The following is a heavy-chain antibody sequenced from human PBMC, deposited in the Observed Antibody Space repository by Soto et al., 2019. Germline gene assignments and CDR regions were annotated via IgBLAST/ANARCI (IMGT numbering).Heavy chain of an antibody. CDR2: IYSGGST. Sequence: PGGSLRLSCAASGFTVSSNYMSWVRQAPWKGLEWVSVIYSGGSTYYADSVKGRFTISRDNSKNTLYLQMNSLRAEDTAVYYCARARGVAAAGTWQIPQFYYYYMDVWGKGTTVTVSS. V-gene: IGHV3-66*01. J-gene: IGHJ6*03. CDR1: GFTVSSNY. CDR3: ARARGVAAAGTWQIPQFYYYYMDV. D-gene: IGHD6-13*01.